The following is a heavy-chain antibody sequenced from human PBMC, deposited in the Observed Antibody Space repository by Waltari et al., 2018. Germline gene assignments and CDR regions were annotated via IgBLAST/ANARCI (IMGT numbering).Heavy chain of an antibody. CDR3: ARDEGPYDFWSGYEWFDP. D-gene: IGHD3-3*01. J-gene: IGHJ5*02. V-gene: IGHV3-30*01. CDR2: ISYDGSNK. Sequence: QVQLVESGGGVVQPGRSLRLSCAASGFTFSSYAMHWVRQAPGKGLEWVAVISYDGSNKYYADSVKGRFTISRDNSKNTLYLQMNSLRAEDTAVYYCARDEGPYDFWSGYEWFDPWGQGTLVTVSS. CDR1: GFTFSSYA.